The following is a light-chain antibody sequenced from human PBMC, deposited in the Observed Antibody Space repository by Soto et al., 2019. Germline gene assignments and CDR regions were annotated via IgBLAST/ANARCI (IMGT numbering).Light chain of an antibody. CDR2: DAS. Sequence: DIQMTQSPSTLSASVGDRVTITCRASQSISSWLAWYQQKPGKAPQLLIYDASSLESGVPSRFSGRGSGTECTLTISSLQPDDFATYYCQQGLTFGPGTKVDIK. CDR1: QSISSW. CDR3: QQGLT. J-gene: IGKJ3*01. V-gene: IGKV1-5*01.